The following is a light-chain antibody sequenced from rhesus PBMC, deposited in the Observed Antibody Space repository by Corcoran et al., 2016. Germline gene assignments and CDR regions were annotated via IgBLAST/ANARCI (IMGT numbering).Light chain of an antibody. V-gene: IGKV4-1*01. CDR3: QQYYRPPVT. CDR1: QSLLYSSNNKNY. Sequence: DIMMTQSPDSLAVSLGERVTINCKSSQSLLYSSNNKNYLAWYQQKPGQAPRVLIYWASTRESGVPNRFTGMGSGTDFTLTISGLQAEDVAIYYCQQYYRPPVTFGGGTKVEIK. J-gene: IGKJ4*01. CDR2: WAS.